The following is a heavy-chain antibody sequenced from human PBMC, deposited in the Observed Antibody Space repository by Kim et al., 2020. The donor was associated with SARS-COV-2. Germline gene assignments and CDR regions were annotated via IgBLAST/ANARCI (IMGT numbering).Heavy chain of an antibody. CDR3: AKDHRGDAFDI. CDR2: K. J-gene: IGHJ3*02. V-gene: IGHV3-33*06. Sequence: KYYADSVKGRFTISRDNSKNTLYLQMNSLRAEDTAVYYCAKDHRGDAFDIWGQGTMVTVSS.